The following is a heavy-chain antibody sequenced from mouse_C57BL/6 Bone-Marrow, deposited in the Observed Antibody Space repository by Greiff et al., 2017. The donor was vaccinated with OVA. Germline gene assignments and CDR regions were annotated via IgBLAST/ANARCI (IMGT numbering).Heavy chain of an antibody. J-gene: IGHJ3*01. CDR3: ARWYYYGSSYVPFAY. Sequence: EVMLVESGGGLVQPGGSLSLSCAASGFTFTDYYMSWVRQPPGKALEWLGFIRNKANGYTTEYSASVKGRFTISRDNSQSILYLQMNALRAEDSATYYCARWYYYGSSYVPFAYWGQGTLVTVSA. V-gene: IGHV7-3*01. D-gene: IGHD1-1*01. CDR1: GFTFTDYY. CDR2: IRNKANGYTT.